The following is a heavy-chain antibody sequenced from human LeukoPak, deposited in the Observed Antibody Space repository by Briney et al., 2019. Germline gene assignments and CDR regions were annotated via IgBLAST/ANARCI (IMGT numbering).Heavy chain of an antibody. CDR1: GFTFSSYA. D-gene: IGHD2-2*01. Sequence: PGGSLRLSCAASGFTFSSYAVSWVRQAPGKGLEWVSTISASGGSTYYADSVKGRFTISRDNSKNTLYLQMNRLRAEDTAIYYCANSPSLVVPAARYYFDYWGQGTLVTVSS. CDR3: ANSPSLVVPAARYYFDY. J-gene: IGHJ4*02. CDR2: ISASGGST. V-gene: IGHV3-23*01.